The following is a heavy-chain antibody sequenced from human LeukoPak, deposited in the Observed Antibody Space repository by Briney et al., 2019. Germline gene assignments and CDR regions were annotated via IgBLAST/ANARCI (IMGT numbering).Heavy chain of an antibody. CDR3: ASEYSTPNYFDY. D-gene: IGHD6-13*01. CDR2: IYYSGTT. CDR1: GGSISSYSYY. J-gene: IGHJ4*02. Sequence: SETLSLTFTVSGGSISSYSYYWGWIRQPPGKGLEWIGSIYYSGTTYYNPSLKSRVTISVDTSKNQFSLKLSSVTAADTAVYYCASEYSTPNYFDYWGQGTLVTVSS. V-gene: IGHV4-39*01.